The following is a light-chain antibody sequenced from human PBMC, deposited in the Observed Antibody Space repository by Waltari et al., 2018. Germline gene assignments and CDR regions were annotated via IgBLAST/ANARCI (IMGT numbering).Light chain of an antibody. CDR2: EVT. V-gene: IGLV2-8*01. Sequence: QSALTQPPSASGSPGQTVTISCTATGSDAGDYNYVSWYQQHPGKAPKLMIYEVTKRPSGVPDRFSGSKSGNTASLTVSGLQAEDEADYYCSSHVVFGGGTKLTVL. CDR1: GSDAGDYNY. J-gene: IGLJ3*02. CDR3: SSHVV.